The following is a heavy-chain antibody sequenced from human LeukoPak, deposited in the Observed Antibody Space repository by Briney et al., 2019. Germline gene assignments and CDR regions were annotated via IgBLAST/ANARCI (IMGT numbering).Heavy chain of an antibody. CDR1: GFTFSSYE. V-gene: IGHV3-48*03. J-gene: IGHJ4*02. D-gene: IGHD3-10*01. CDR2: ISSGGNYI. CDR3: ARGLYYFGSGSYVPGLPDY. Sequence: PGGSLRLSCAASGFTFSSYEMNWVRQAPGMGLEWVSYISSGGNYIYYADSVKGRFTISRDNAKNSLYLQMNSLRAEDTAVYYCARGLYYFGSGSYVPGLPDYWGQGTLVTVSS.